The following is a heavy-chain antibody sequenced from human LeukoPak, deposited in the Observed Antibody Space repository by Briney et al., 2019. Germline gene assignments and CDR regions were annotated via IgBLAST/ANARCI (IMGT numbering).Heavy chain of an antibody. V-gene: IGHV3-7*01. CDR1: GFTFSNYW. CDR2: IKRDGSER. CDR3: ARVLSSAGDSGWLNY. J-gene: IGHJ4*02. D-gene: IGHD6-19*01. Sequence: GGSLRLSCEASGFTFSNYWMSWVRQAPGKGLEWVANIKRDGSERDYVEFAKGRFTISRDNANNLLYLQMDSLRGEDTAVYYCARVLSSAGDSGWLNYWGQGTLVTVSS.